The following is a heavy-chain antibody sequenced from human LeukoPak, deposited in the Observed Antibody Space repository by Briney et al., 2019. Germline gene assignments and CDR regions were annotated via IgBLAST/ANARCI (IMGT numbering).Heavy chain of an antibody. J-gene: IGHJ4*02. V-gene: IGHV5-51*01. CDR3: ARGTGVRYCSNGVCYTSDY. CDR1: GYSFTSYW. D-gene: IGHD2-8*01. CDR2: IYPGDSDT. Sequence: GESLKISCKGSGYSFTSYWIGWVRQMPGKGLEWMGIIYPGDSDTRYSPSFQGQVTISADKSISAAYLQWSSLKASDTAMYYCARGTGVRYCSNGVCYTSDYWGQGTLVTVSS.